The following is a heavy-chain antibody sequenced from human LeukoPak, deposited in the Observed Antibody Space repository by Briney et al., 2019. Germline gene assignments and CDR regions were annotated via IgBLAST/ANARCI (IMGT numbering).Heavy chain of an antibody. J-gene: IGHJ4*02. CDR2: ISAYNGNT. D-gene: IGHD3-22*01. CDR1: GYTFTSYG. V-gene: IGHV1-18*01. Sequence: ASVKVSCKASGYTFTSYGISWVRQAPGQGLEWMGWISAYNGNTNYAQKLQGRVTMTTDTSTSTAYMELRGLRSDDTAVYYCARDYVSVSYYYDSSGYYYEDYWGQGTLVTVSS. CDR3: ARDYVSVSYYYDSSGYYYEDY.